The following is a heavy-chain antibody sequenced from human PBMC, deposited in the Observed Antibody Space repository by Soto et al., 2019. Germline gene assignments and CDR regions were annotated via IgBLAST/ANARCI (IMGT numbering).Heavy chain of an antibody. V-gene: IGHV4-59*12. D-gene: IGHD3-16*02. CDR2: TFYSGRT. J-gene: IGHJ4*02. CDR1: GASFSSYY. CDR3: ARGGYVWGSYRHFDY. Sequence: SETLSLTCTVSGASFSSYYLNWIRQPPGKGLEWIGYTFYSGRTNYNPSLKSRVTMSVVTSKNQFSLKLSSVTAADTAVYYCARGGYVWGSYRHFDYWGQGTLVTVSS.